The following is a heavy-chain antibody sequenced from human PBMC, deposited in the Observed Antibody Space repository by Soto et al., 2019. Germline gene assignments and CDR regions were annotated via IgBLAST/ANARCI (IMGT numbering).Heavy chain of an antibody. CDR2: IKQDGSEE. V-gene: IGHV3-7*01. D-gene: IGHD3-3*01. J-gene: IGHJ5*02. Sequence: EVQLVESGGNLVQPGGSLRLSSAASGFTFSNYWMSWVRQAPGKGLEWVANIKQDGSEEYYLDSGEGRFAISRDNGKNSLYLQMNCLRAEDSSVYYCARLYADFWSGFPWGQGTLVTVSS. CDR1: GFTFSNYW. CDR3: ARLYADFWSGFP.